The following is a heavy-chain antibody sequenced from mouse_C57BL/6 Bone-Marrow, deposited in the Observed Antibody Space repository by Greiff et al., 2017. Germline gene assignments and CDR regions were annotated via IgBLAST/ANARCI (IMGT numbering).Heavy chain of an antibody. J-gene: IGHJ4*01. Sequence: VQLQQPGAELVMPGASVKLSCKASGYTFTSYWMHWVKQRPGQGLEWIGEIDPSDSYTNYNQKFKGKSTLTVDKSSSTAYMQLSSLTSEDSAVYYCAIRWLYDGNVYYAIDYGGQGTSVTVSS. CDR2: IDPSDSYT. CDR3: AIRWLYDGNVYYAIDY. D-gene: IGHD2-1*01. CDR1: GYTFTSYW. V-gene: IGHV1-69*01.